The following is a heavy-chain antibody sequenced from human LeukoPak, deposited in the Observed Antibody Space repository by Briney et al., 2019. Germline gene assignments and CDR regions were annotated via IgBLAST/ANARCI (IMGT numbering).Heavy chain of an antibody. CDR1: GDSISNYY. V-gene: IGHV4-4*07. Sequence: SETLSLTCIVSGDSISNYYWSWIRQPAGKGLKWIGRIYTSGSTNYNPSLKSRVTMSVDTSKNQFSLKLSSVTAADTAVYYRAREAAAGTFYFDYWGQGTLVTVSS. D-gene: IGHD6-13*01. CDR3: AREAAAGTFYFDY. CDR2: IYTSGST. J-gene: IGHJ4*02.